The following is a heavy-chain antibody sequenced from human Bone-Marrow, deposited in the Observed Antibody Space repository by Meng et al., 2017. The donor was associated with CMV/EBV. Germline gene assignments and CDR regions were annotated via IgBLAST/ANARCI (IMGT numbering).Heavy chain of an antibody. CDR1: GYTFTSYD. D-gene: IGHD3-3*01. J-gene: IGHJ1*01. CDR2: MNPNSGNT. Sequence: ASVKVSCKTSGYTFTSYDINWVRQATGQGPEWMGWMNPNSGNTGDARKFQGRITMTRDTSTSTAYMELTSLTSEDTAVYFCARGGGTVRFLEWLNYWGQGPLVPVPS. V-gene: IGHV1-8*01. CDR3: ARGGGTVRFLEWLNY.